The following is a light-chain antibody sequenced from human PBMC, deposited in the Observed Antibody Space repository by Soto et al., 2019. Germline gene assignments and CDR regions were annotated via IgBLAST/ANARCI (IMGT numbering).Light chain of an antibody. J-gene: IGKJ5*01. CDR1: QSVSSSY. CDR3: QQADSFPIT. V-gene: IGKV3D-7*01. CDR2: GAS. Sequence: EIVMTQSPATLSVSPGERATLSCRASQSVSSSYLAWYQQKPGQAPRLLIYGASNRATGIPDRFSGYGSGTDFTLSISSLQPEDFAAYYCQQADSFPITFGQGTRLEIK.